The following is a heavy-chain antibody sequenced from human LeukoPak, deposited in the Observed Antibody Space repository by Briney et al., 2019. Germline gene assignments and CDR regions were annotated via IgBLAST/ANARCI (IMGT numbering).Heavy chain of an antibody. Sequence: SETLSLTCTVSGGSISSYYWSWIRQPPGKGLEWIGYIYYSGRTNYNPSLKSGVTISVDTSKNPFSLKLSSVTAPDTAVYYFARHWAYCSGGSCYSGAFDIWGQGTMVTVSS. J-gene: IGHJ3*02. CDR1: GGSISSYY. CDR2: IYYSGRT. V-gene: IGHV4-59*08. D-gene: IGHD2-15*01. CDR3: ARHWAYCSGGSCYSGAFDI.